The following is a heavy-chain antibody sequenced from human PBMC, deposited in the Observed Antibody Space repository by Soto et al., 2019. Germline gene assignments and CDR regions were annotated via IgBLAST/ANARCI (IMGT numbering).Heavy chain of an antibody. J-gene: IGHJ6*03. D-gene: IGHD3-10*01. CDR1: GFSLTTRGVG. V-gene: IGHV2-5*02. CDR3: AHVPGSGQLLYSYYYYMDV. CDR2: IYWDADK. Sequence: QITLKESGPTLVKPTQTLTLTCTFSGFSLTTRGVGVGWIRQPPGKALEWLALIYWDADKRYSPSLKSRLTITKDTSKNQVVLTLTNMDPVDTATYYCAHVPGSGQLLYSYYYYMDVWGKGATVAVS.